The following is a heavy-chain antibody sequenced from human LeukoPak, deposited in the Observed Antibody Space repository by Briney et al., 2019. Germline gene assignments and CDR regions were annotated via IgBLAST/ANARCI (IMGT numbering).Heavy chain of an antibody. J-gene: IGHJ5*02. CDR1: GGSFSDYY. V-gene: IGHV4-34*01. Sequence: SETLSLTCAVYGGSFSDYYWRWIRQPPGKGLEWIGEINHSGSTNYNPSLKSRVTISVDTSKNQFSLKLSSVTAADTAVYYCASSIVGARRNWFDPWGQGTLVTASS. D-gene: IGHD1-26*01. CDR2: INHSGST. CDR3: ASSIVGARRNWFDP.